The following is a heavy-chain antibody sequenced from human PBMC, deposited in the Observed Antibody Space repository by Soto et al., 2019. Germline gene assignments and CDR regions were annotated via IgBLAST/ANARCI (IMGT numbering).Heavy chain of an antibody. CDR3: TSQGLRTS. D-gene: IGHD5-12*01. Sequence: EVQLVESGGGLVQPGGSLKLSCAASGFTFSGSAMHWVRQASGKGLEWVGRIRSKANSYATAYAASVKGRFTISRDDLKNTAYLQMNSLKTEDTAVYYCTSQGLRTSWGQGTLVTVSS. V-gene: IGHV3-73*02. CDR2: IRSKANSYAT. CDR1: GFTFSGSA. J-gene: IGHJ5*02.